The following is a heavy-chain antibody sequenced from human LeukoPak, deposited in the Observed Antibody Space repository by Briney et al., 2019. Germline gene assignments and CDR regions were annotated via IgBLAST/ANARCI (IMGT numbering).Heavy chain of an antibody. Sequence: GGSLRLSCAASGFTFSSYGMSWVRQAPGKGLEWVAFIRYDGSNKYYADSVKGRFTISRDNSKNTLYLQMNSLRAEDRAVYYCVRDWGYDSSGYWQKYFDTWGQGTLVTVSS. D-gene: IGHD3-22*01. J-gene: IGHJ4*02. V-gene: IGHV3-30*02. CDR3: VRDWGYDSSGYWQKYFDT. CDR2: IRYDGSNK. CDR1: GFTFSSYG.